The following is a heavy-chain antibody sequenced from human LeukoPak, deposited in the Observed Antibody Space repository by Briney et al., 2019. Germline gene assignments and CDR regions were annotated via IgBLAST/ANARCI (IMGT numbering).Heavy chain of an antibody. D-gene: IGHD6-25*01. Sequence: GGSLRLSCAASGFTFSGYGMHWVRQAPGKGLEWVAFVRYDSSNKYYADSVKGRFTVSRDNSKNTLYLQMNSLRVEDTAVYFCARQRRYFGSSDYSPQEERRRNWFDPWGQGTLVTVSS. CDR3: ARQRRYFGSSDYSPQEERRRNWFDP. CDR2: VRYDSSNK. J-gene: IGHJ5*02. CDR1: GFTFSGYG. V-gene: IGHV3-30*02.